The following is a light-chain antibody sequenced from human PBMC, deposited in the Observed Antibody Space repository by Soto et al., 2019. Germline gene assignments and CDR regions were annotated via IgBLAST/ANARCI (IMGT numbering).Light chain of an antibody. J-gene: IGLJ1*01. CDR2: TND. CDR3: LAWDDSLNGNL. CDR1: SSNIESNT. Sequence: QSVLTQPPSASGTPGQRVTISCSGSSSNIESNTVYWYQQLPGMAPRLLIHTNDRRPSGVPDRFSGSKSGTSASLAISGLQSEDEADCYCLAWDDSLNGNLFGTGTKLTVL. V-gene: IGLV1-44*01.